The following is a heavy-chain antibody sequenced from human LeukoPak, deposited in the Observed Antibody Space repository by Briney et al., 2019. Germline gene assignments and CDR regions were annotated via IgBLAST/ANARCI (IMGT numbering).Heavy chain of an antibody. CDR1: GYTFTSYY. D-gene: IGHD3-10*01. V-gene: IGHV1-46*01. Sequence: GASVKVSCKASGYTFTSYYMQWVRQAPGQGLEWMGIINPSGSGTTYAQKFQGRVTMTRDTSTSTVYMELSSLRSDDTAVYYCARDSGERGSGSYLIAYWGQGTLVTVSS. CDR3: ARDSGERGSGSYLIAY. CDR2: INPSGSGT. J-gene: IGHJ4*02.